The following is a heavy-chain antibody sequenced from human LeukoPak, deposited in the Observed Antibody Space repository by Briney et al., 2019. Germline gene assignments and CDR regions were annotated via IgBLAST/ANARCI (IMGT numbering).Heavy chain of an antibody. CDR1: GFTFSSYE. V-gene: IGHV3-48*03. CDR2: ISSGSTI. D-gene: IGHD6-13*01. J-gene: IGHJ5*02. Sequence: QPGGSLRLSCAASGFTFSSYEMNWVRQAPGKGLEWVSYISSGSTIYYADSVKGRFTISRDNAKNSLYLQMNSLRAEDTAVYYCAKKHTAAGPKSNWFDPWGQGTLVTVSS. CDR3: AKKHTAAGPKSNWFDP.